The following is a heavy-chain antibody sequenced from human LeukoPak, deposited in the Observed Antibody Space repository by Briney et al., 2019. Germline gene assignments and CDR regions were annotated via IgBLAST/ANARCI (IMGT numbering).Heavy chain of an antibody. D-gene: IGHD3-16*01. J-gene: IGHJ5*02. V-gene: IGHV3-23*01. Sequence: GGPVRLSWVGSGFAFGGHAMSWLRQAPGKRPKWVATIGSGADLFYAESVKGRFTISRDDPRNTVWLQMNSLRAEDTALYYCAKDWTPHNRVYDCLDAWGQGTQVTVSS. CDR2: IGSGADL. CDR1: GFAFGGHA. CDR3: AKDWTPHNRVYDCLDA.